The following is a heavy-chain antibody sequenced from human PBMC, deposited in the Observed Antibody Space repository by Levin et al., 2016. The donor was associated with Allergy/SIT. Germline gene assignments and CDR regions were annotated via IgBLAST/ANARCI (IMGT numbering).Heavy chain of an antibody. CDR2: IFSNDEK. CDR1: GFSLSNARMG. J-gene: IGHJ4*02. D-gene: IGHD1-7*01. CDR3: ARIGGYNWNYWGYFDY. V-gene: IGHV2-26*01. Sequence: SGPTLVKPTETLTLTCTVSGFSLSNARMGVSWIRQPPGKALEWLAHIFSNDEKSYSTSLKSRLTISKDTSKSQVVLTMTNMDPVDTATYYCARIGGYNWNYWGYFDYWGQGTLVTVSS.